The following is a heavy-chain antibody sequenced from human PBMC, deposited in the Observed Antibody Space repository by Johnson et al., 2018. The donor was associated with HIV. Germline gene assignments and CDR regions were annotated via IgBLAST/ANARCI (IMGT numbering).Heavy chain of an antibody. Sequence: QVQLVESGGALVQPGGSLRLSCAASGFTVSSNYMNWVRQAPGQGLEWVSYITSTGITVYYAASVKGRFTISRDNAKNSVYLQMNSLEAEDTAVYYCARAPEVRGVDAFDVWGQGTVVTVSS. D-gene: IGHD3-10*01. CDR3: ARAPEVRGVDAFDV. CDR2: ITSTGITV. J-gene: IGHJ3*01. V-gene: IGHV3-11*04. CDR1: GFTVSSNY.